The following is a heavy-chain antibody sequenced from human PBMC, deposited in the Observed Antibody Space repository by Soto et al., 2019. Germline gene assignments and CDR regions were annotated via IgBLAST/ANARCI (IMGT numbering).Heavy chain of an antibody. CDR1: GGTFSSYA. CDR3: ARGEDIVVVPAATPYYYYGMDV. D-gene: IGHD2-2*02. Sequence: GASVKVSCKASGGTFSSYAISWVRQAPGQGLEWMGGIIPIFGTANYAQKFQGRVTITADKSTSTAYMELSSLRSEDTAVYYCARGEDIVVVPAATPYYYYGMDVWGQGTTVTVSS. J-gene: IGHJ6*02. CDR2: IIPIFGTA. V-gene: IGHV1-69*06.